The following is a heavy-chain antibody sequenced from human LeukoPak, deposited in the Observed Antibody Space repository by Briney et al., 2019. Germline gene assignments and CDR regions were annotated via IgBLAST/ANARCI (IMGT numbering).Heavy chain of an antibody. CDR1: GFTFSSYA. Sequence: GGSLRLSCAASGFTFSSYAMSWVRQALGKGLEWVSAISGSGGSTYYADSVKGRFTISRDNSKNTLYLQMNSLRAEDTAVYYCAKSMGRITFGGVIVTPLNYWGQGTLVTVSS. J-gene: IGHJ4*02. V-gene: IGHV3-23*01. CDR3: AKSMGRITFGGVIVTPLNY. CDR2: ISGSGGST. D-gene: IGHD3-16*02.